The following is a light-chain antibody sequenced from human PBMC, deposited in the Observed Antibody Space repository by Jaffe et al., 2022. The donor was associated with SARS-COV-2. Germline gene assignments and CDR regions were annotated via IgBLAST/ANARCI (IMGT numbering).Light chain of an antibody. CDR3: CSYAGSSNLV. V-gene: IGLV2-8*01. CDR2: EVS. J-gene: IGLJ2*01. CDR1: SSDVGRYNY. Sequence: QSALTQPPSASGSPGQSVTISCTGASSDVGRYNYVSWYQQHPGKAPKVMIYEVSKRPSGVPDRFSGSKSGNTASLTVSGLQAEDEADYYCCSYAGSSNLVFGGGTKLTVL.